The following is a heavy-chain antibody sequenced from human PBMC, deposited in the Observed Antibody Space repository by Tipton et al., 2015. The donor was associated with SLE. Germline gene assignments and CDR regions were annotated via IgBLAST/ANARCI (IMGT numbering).Heavy chain of an antibody. J-gene: IGHJ4*02. D-gene: IGHD4-11*01. V-gene: IGHV4-34*01. Sequence: TLSLTCAVYGGSFSGYYWTWIRQPPGKGLEWIGEVDHSGRTNYSPSLKSRVTISVDTSKNQFSLKLSSMTAADTAVYYCARGGSTVTTWYFDYWGQGTPVTVSS. CDR1: GGSFSGYY. CDR3: ARGGSTVTTWYFDY. CDR2: VDHSGRT.